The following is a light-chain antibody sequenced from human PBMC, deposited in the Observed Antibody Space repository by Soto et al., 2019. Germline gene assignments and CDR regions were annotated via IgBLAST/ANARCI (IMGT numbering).Light chain of an antibody. V-gene: IGLV2-8*01. J-gene: IGLJ2*01. Sequence: QSALTQPPSASGSPGQSVTISCTGTPSDVGGYNSVSWYQQYPGKAPKLMIYDVSKRPSGVPDRFSGSKSGNTASLTVSGLQAEDEANNYCSSYAGSNVLFGGGTKLTVL. CDR3: SSYAGSNVL. CDR2: DVS. CDR1: PSDVGGYNS.